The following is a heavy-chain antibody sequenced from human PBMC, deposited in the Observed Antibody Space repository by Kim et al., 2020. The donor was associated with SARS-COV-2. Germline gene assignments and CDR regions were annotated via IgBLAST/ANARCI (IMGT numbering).Heavy chain of an antibody. CDR3: ARELLWFGELFYGMDV. V-gene: IGHV3-11*04. J-gene: IGHJ6*02. Sequence: VKGRFTISRDNAKNSLYLQMNSLRAEDTAVYYCARELLWFGELFYGMDVWGQGTTVTVSS. D-gene: IGHD3-10*01.